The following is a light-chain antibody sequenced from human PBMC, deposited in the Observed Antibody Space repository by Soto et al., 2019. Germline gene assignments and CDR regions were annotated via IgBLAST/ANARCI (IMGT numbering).Light chain of an antibody. V-gene: IGKV4-1*01. CDR3: QQYYTTPPLT. CDR1: QSVLYSSNNKNY. CDR2: WAS. J-gene: IGKJ4*01. Sequence: DIMMTQSPDSLAVSLGERATINCKSSQSVLYSSNNKNYLAWYQQKPGQPPKLLIYWASTRESGVPDRFSGSGSGTDFTLTISSLQDEDVAVYYCQQYYTTPPLTFGGGTKVEIK.